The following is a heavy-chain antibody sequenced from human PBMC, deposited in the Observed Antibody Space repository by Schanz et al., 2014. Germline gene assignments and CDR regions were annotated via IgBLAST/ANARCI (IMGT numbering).Heavy chain of an antibody. Sequence: QVQLQESGPGLVKPSQTLSLTCSVSGGSISSGSYYWNWIRQPAGKGLEWIGRVYTSGSTNYNPSIESRAPIPRNTSKTQFSRNLRSVTAADTAVYYCARGGARRFPVVPDAIQGLRGHYYYYYLDVWGKGTTVTASS. V-gene: IGHV4-61*02. CDR1: GGSISSGSYY. D-gene: IGHD2-2*02. J-gene: IGHJ6*03. CDR3: ARGGARRFPVVPDAIQGLRGHYYYYYLDV. CDR2: VYTSGST.